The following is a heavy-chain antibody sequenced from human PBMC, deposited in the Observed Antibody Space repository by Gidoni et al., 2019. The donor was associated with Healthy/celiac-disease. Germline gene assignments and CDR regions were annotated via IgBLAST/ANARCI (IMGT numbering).Heavy chain of an antibody. CDR3: ARGDYGGNSEDYFDY. CDR1: GFTFSSYG. Sequence: QVQLVESGGGVVQPGRSLRLYCAASGFTFSSYGMHWVRQAPGKGLEWVAVISYDGSNKYYADSVKGRFTISRDNSKNTLYLQMNSLRGEDTAVYYCARGDYGGNSEDYFDYWGQGTLVTVSS. D-gene: IGHD4-17*01. J-gene: IGHJ4*02. CDR2: ISYDGSNK. V-gene: IGHV3-30*03.